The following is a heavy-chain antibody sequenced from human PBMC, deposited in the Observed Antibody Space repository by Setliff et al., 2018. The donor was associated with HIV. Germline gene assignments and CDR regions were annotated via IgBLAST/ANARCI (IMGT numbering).Heavy chain of an antibody. J-gene: IGHJ4*02. V-gene: IGHV3-66*02. CDR1: GFNLKSYW. CDR3: ARVQQQLLQEDDYFDY. CDR2: INGGTTT. D-gene: IGHD6-13*01. Sequence: GGSLRLSCAASGFNLKSYWMTWVRQAPGKGLEWVSVINGGTTTYYADSVKGRFTLSRDNFRNTLYPQMNSLRPEDTAVYYCARVQQQLLQEDDYFDYWGQGTLVTVSS.